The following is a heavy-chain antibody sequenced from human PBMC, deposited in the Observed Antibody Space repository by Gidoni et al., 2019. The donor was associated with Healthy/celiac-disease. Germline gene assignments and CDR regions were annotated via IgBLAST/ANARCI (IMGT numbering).Heavy chain of an antibody. V-gene: IGHV3-30-3*01. Sequence: RLSCAASGFTFSSYAMHWVRQAPGKGLEWVAVISYDGSNKYYADSVKGRFTISRDNSKNTLYLQMNSLRAEDTAVYYCARVSDKYEYSYGYWYFDLWGRGTLVTVSS. CDR3: ARVSDKYEYSYGYWYFDL. D-gene: IGHD5-18*01. J-gene: IGHJ2*01. CDR2: ISYDGSNK. CDR1: GFTFSSYA.